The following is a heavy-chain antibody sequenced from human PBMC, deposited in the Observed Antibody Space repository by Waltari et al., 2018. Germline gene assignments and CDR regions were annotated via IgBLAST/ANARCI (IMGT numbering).Heavy chain of an antibody. D-gene: IGHD6-19*01. CDR3: AARAVAGTPRGNYGMDV. V-gene: IGHV4-38-2*01. CDR2: IYHSGGT. CDR1: GYSISSGYY. J-gene: IGHJ6*02. Sequence: QVQLQESGPGLVKPSETLSLTCAVSGYSISSGYYWGWIRQPPGKGLEWIGSIYHSGGTYYNPSLKSRVTISVDTSKNQFSLKLSSVTAADTAVYYCAARAVAGTPRGNYGMDVWGQGTTVTVSS.